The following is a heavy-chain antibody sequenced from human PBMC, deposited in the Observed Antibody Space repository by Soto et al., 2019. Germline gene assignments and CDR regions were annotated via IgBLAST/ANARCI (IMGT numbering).Heavy chain of an antibody. CDR3: AGSNWNYGYYYMDV. CDR1: GYTFTGYY. Sequence: ASVKVSCKASGYTFTGYYMHWVRQAPGQGLEWMGWINPNSGGTNYAQKFQGWVTMTRDTSISTAYMELSRLRSDDTAVYYCAGSNWNYGYYYMDVWGKGTTVTVSS. D-gene: IGHD1-20*01. J-gene: IGHJ6*03. CDR2: INPNSGGT. V-gene: IGHV1-2*04.